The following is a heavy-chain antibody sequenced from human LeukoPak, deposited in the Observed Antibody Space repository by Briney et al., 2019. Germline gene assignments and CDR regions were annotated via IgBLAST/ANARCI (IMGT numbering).Heavy chain of an antibody. V-gene: IGHV3-23*01. J-gene: IGHJ3*01. CDR1: GFTFSSYA. CDR2: ITGSGANT. Sequence: GGSLRLSCAASGFTFSSYAMSWVRQAPRRGLEWVSTITGSGANTYYADSVTGRFTISRDNSKNTLFLQMNSLRAEDTAVYYCAKDPNGDYIGAYDFWGQGTMVSVSS. D-gene: IGHD4-17*01. CDR3: AKDPNGDYIGAYDF.